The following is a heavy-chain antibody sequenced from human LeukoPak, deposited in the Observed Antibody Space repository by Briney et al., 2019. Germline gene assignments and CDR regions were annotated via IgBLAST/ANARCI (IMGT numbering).Heavy chain of an antibody. CDR3: ARGGYDFIAVAAVGDYYYYMDV. J-gene: IGHJ6*03. D-gene: IGHD5-12*01. CDR2: MNPNSGNT. CDR1: GYTFTSYD. Sequence: GASVKVSCKASGYTFTSYDINWVRQATGQGLEWMGWMNPNSGNTGYAQKFQGRVTITRNTSTSTAYMELSSLRSEDTAVYYCARGGYDFIAVAAVGDYYYYMDVWGKGTTVTVSS. V-gene: IGHV1-8*03.